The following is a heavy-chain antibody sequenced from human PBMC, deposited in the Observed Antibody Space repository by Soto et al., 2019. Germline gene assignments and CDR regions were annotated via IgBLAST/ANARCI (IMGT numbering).Heavy chain of an antibody. V-gene: IGHV1-3*01. J-gene: IGHJ6*02. Sequence: ASVKVSCKASGYTFTNYAMHWVRQAPGQRLEWMGWINAGNGNTKYSQKFQGRVTITRDTSASTAYMELSSLRSEDTAVYYCARGPEYYYDGSGYYGLNYGMDVWGQGTTVTVSS. CDR3: ARGPEYYYDGSGYYGLNYGMDV. CDR1: GYTFTNYA. D-gene: IGHD3-22*01. CDR2: INAGNGNT.